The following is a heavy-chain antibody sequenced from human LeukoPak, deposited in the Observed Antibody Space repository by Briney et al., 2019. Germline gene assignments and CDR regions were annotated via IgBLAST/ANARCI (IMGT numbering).Heavy chain of an antibody. CDR1: GYTFTSYD. D-gene: IGHD4-17*01. V-gene: IGHV1-8*01. CDR2: MNPNSGNT. J-gene: IGHJ4*02. CDR3: ARGQYYGDYVDY. Sequence: GASVKVPCKASGYTFTSYDINWVRQATGQGLEWMGWMNPNSGNTGYAQKFQGRVTMTRNTSISTAYMELSSLRSEDTAVYYCARGQYYGDYVDYWGQGTLVTVSS.